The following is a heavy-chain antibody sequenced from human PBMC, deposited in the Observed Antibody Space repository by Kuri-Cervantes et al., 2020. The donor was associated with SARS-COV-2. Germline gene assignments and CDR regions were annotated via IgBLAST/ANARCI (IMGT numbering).Heavy chain of an antibody. V-gene: IGHV3-23*01. CDR2: ISGSGGST. J-gene: IGHJ3*02. CDR3: AKDLTITPPDYYDSSGYYSHDAFDI. D-gene: IGHD3-22*01. CDR1: GFTFSSYA. Sequence: GESLKISCAASGFTFSSYAMHWVRQDPGKGLEWVSAISGSGGSTYYADSVKGRFTISRDNSKNTLYLQMNSLRAEDTAVYYCAKDLTITPPDYYDSSGYYSHDAFDIWGQGTMVTVSS.